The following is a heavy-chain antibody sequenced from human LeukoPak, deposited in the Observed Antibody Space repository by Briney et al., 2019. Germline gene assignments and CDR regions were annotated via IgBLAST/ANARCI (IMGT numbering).Heavy chain of an antibody. J-gene: IGHJ4*02. CDR2: IIPIFGTA. CDR1: GGTFSSYA. CDR3: ARPRVLNGELRFDY. D-gene: IGHD1-26*01. Sequence: GASVKVSCKASGGTFSSYAISWVRQAPGQGLEWTGGIIPIFGTANYAQEFQGRVTITADESTSTAYMELSSLRSEDTAVYYCARPRVLNGELRFDYWGQGTLVTVSS. V-gene: IGHV1-69*13.